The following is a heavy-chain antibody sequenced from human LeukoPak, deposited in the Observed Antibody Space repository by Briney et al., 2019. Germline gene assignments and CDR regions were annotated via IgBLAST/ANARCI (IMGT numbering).Heavy chain of an antibody. D-gene: IGHD6-19*01. V-gene: IGHV4-61*08. CDR2: IHYSGST. Sequence: SETLSLTCTVSGGSISSGGYYWSWIRQPPGKGLECIGSIHYSGSTKYNPSLKSRVTLSADTSKNQFSLKLSSVTAADTAVYYCARVEGGSGWFYFDYWGQGTLVTVSS. CDR1: GGSISSGGYY. CDR3: ARVEGGSGWFYFDY. J-gene: IGHJ4*02.